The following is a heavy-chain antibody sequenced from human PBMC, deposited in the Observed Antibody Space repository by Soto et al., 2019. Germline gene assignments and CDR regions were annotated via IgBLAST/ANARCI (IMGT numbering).Heavy chain of an antibody. CDR2: ISYDGSNK. CDR1: GFTFSSYG. CDR3: AKDPGFSGGSGWEWLYYFDY. Sequence: GGSLRLSCAASGFTFSSYGMHWVRQAPGKGLEWVAVISYDGSNKYYADSVKGRFTISRDNSKNTLYLQMNSLRAEDTAVYYCAKDPGFSGGSGWEWLYYFDYWGQGTLVTVSS. V-gene: IGHV3-30*18. D-gene: IGHD2-15*01. J-gene: IGHJ4*02.